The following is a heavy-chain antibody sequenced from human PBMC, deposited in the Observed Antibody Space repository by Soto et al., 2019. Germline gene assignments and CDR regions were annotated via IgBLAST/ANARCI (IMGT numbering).Heavy chain of an antibody. CDR2: IIPIFGTA. CDR3: AASGGSTTDIRREFNY. CDR1: GGTFSSYA. Sequence: ASVKVSCKASGGTFSSYAISWVRQAPGQGLEWMGGIIPIFGTANYAQKFQGRVTITADESTSTAYMELSSLRSEDTAVYYCAASGGSTTDIRREFNYWGQGTLVTVSS. J-gene: IGHJ4*02. V-gene: IGHV1-69*13. D-gene: IGHD1-26*01.